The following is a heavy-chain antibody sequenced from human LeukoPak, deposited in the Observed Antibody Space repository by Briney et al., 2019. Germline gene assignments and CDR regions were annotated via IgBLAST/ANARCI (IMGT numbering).Heavy chain of an antibody. CDR2: ISWNSGSI. CDR1: GFTFDDYA. D-gene: IGHD3-10*01. J-gene: IGHJ6*02. CDR3: AKDVGSGGDYYYGMDV. Sequence: GGSLRLSCAASGFTFDDYAMHWVRQAPGKGLEWVSGISWNSGSIGYVDSVKGRFTISRDNAKNSLYLQMNSLRAEDTALYYCAKDVGSGGDYYYGMDVWGQGTTVTVSS. V-gene: IGHV3-9*01.